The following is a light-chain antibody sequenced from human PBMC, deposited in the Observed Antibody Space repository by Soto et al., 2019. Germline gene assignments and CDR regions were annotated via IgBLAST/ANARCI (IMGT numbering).Light chain of an antibody. CDR1: SSDVGGYDF. J-gene: IGLJ1*01. Sequence: QSALTQPASVSGSPGQSITISCTGTSSDVGGYDFVSWYQHHPGKAPRLMIYDVSHRPSGVSDRFSASKSGNTASLTISGLLAEDEADYYCSSYTSISNYVFGTGTKVTVL. CDR2: DVS. CDR3: SSYTSISNYV. V-gene: IGLV2-14*03.